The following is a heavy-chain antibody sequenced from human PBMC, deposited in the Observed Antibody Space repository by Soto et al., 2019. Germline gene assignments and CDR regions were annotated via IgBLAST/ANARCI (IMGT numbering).Heavy chain of an antibody. CDR2: IIPILGIA. V-gene: IGHV1-69*04. CDR1: RGRLGCCT. CDR3: ARDPTVVVPAAMKGMDV. D-gene: IGHD2-2*01. Sequence: APVKVSCKDRRGRLGCCTSRSVQQDPRQGLEWMGRIIPILGIANYAQKFQGRVTITADKSTSTAYMELSSLRSEDTAVYYCARDPTVVVPAAMKGMDVWGQGTTVTVSS. J-gene: IGHJ6*02.